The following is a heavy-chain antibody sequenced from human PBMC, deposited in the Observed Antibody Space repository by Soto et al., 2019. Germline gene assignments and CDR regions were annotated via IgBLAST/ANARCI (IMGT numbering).Heavy chain of an antibody. Sequence: GASVKVSCKASGGTFSSYAISWVRQAPGQGLEWMGGIIPIFGTANYAQKFQGRVTITADESTSTAYMELSSLRSEDTAVYYCARADCSGGSCYSLYYYYYGMDVWGQGTTVTVSS. CDR1: GGTFSSYA. D-gene: IGHD2-15*01. CDR2: IIPIFGTA. V-gene: IGHV1-69*13. CDR3: ARADCSGGSCYSLYYYYYGMDV. J-gene: IGHJ6*02.